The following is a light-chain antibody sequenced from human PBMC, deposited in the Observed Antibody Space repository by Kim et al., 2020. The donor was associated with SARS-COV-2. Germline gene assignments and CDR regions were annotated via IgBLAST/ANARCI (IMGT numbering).Light chain of an antibody. J-gene: IGLJ2*01. Sequence: PGQMVTISCSGSSSNIGSNTVNWYQQLPGTAPKLLIYSNNQRPSGVPDRFSGSKSGTSASLAISGLQSEDEADYYCAAWDDSLNALFGGGTQLTVL. V-gene: IGLV1-44*01. CDR1: SSNIGSNT. CDR3: AAWDDSLNAL. CDR2: SNN.